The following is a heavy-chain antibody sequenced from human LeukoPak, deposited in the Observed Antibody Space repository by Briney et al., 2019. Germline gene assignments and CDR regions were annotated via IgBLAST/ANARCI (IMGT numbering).Heavy chain of an antibody. Sequence: KPSETLSLTCTVSGGSISSYYWSWIRQPPGKGLEWIGYIYYSGSTNYSPSLKSRVTISVDTSKNQFSLKLSSVTAADTAVYYCARRVATINAVFDYWGQGTLVTVSS. CDR3: ARRVATINAVFDY. J-gene: IGHJ4*02. CDR2: IYYSGST. D-gene: IGHD5-12*01. CDR1: GGSISSYY. V-gene: IGHV4-59*01.